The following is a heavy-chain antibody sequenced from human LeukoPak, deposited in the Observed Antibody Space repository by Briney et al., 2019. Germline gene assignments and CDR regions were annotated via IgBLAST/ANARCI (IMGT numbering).Heavy chain of an antibody. D-gene: IGHD3-22*01. Sequence: GASVKVSCKASGYTFTSYGISWVRQAPGQGLEWMGWISAYNGNTNYAQKLPGRVTMTTDASTSTAYMELRSLRSDDTAVYYCARGGIVVVITTLHAFDIWGQGTMVTVSS. CDR2: ISAYNGNT. CDR3: ARGGIVVVITTLHAFDI. J-gene: IGHJ3*02. V-gene: IGHV1-18*01. CDR1: GYTFTSYG.